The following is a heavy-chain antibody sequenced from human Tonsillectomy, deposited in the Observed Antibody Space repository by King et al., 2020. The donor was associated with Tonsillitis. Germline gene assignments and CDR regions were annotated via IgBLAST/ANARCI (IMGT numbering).Heavy chain of an antibody. D-gene: IGHD1-14*01. J-gene: IGHJ3*02. CDR2: VHYGGHV. CDR1: GGPITNTIYY. V-gene: IGHV4-39*01. CDR3: ARHTPATTSAGSDI. Sequence: VQLQESGPGLVKPSETLSLTCTVSGGPITNTIYYWGWIRQPPGKGLEWIAAVHYGGHVYYNPSLKSRVPISVDSSKRQFSLKLNSVTSEDSAVYFCARHTPATTSAGSDIWGKGTIVTVSS.